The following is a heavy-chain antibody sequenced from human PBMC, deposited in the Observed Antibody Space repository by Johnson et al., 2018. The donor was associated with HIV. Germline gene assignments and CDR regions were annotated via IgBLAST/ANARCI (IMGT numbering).Heavy chain of an antibody. CDR3: AKDPRFSNGGAFDV. D-gene: IGHD3-16*01. CDR2: IGTAGDT. V-gene: IGHV3-13*01. J-gene: IGHJ3*01. CDR1: GFSSRSYD. Sequence: VQLVESGGGLVQPGGSLRLSCAASGFSSRSYDMHWVRQRTGKGLEWVSGIGTAGDTYYPASVKGRFTISRDNSKNTLYLQLNGLRAEDTAVYYCAKDPRFSNGGAFDVWGQGTMVTVSS.